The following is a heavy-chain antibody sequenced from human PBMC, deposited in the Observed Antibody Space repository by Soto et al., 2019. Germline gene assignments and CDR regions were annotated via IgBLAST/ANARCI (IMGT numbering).Heavy chain of an antibody. D-gene: IGHD6-6*01. CDR2: ISAYNGNT. CDR1: GYTFTSYG. Sequence: QVQLVKSGAEVKKPGASVKVSCKASGYTFTSYGISWVRQAPGQGLEWIGCISAYNGNTKYAQKHHRIFTMTTETSTSTAYMELRSLRSDDTVVYYCARDREGIASRQHYYYGMDVWGQGTTVTVSS. CDR3: ARDREGIASRQHYYYGMDV. J-gene: IGHJ6*02. V-gene: IGHV1-18*01.